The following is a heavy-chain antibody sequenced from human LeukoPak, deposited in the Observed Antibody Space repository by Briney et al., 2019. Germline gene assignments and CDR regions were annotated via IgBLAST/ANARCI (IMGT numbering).Heavy chain of an antibody. CDR3: ARAVPNVAYYDFWSGYYNSRDYYYMDV. D-gene: IGHD3-3*01. CDR2: IYHSEST. Sequence: SETLSLTCTVSGYFISSGYYRGWIRQPPGKGLEGIGSIYHSESTYYNPSLKSRVTISVGTSKNQFSLKLSSVTAADTAVYYCARAVPNVAYYDFWSGYYNSRDYYYMDVWGKGTTVTVSS. J-gene: IGHJ6*03. V-gene: IGHV4-38-2*02. CDR1: GYFISSGYY.